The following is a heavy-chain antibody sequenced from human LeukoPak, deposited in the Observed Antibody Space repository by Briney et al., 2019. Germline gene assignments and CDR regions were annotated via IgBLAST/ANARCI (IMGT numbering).Heavy chain of an antibody. J-gene: IGHJ4*02. CDR1: GYSYTSYW. CDR3: ARPSDGSSSYFDY. D-gene: IGHD6-6*01. Sequence: GESLKISCKGSGYSYTSYWIGWVRQMPGKGLEWIGIIYPGDSDTRYSPSFQGQVTISADKSISTAYLQWSSLKASDTAMYYCARPSDGSSSYFDYWGQGPLVTVSS. CDR2: IYPGDSDT. V-gene: IGHV5-51*01.